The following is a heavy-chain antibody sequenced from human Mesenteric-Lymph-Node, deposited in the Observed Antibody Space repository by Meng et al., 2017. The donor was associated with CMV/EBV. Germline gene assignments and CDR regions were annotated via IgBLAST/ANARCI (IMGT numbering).Heavy chain of an antibody. CDR3: AKVERIARHIFPDY. CDR1: GFTFSSYA. D-gene: IGHD1-1*01. CDR2: ISGSGGST. V-gene: IGHV3-23*01. J-gene: IGHJ4*02. Sequence: ETLSLTCAASGFTFSSYAMSWVRQAPGKGLEWVSAISGSGGSTYYADSVKGRFTISRDNSKNTLYLQMNSLRAEDTAVYYCAKVERIARHIFPDYWGQGTLVTVSS.